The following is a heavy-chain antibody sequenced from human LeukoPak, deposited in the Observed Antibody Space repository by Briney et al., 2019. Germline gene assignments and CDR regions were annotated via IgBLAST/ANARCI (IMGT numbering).Heavy chain of an antibody. D-gene: IGHD5-18*01. CDR2: MNPKSGNT. V-gene: IGHV1-8*01. Sequence: ASVKVSCKASGYTFTRFDINWVRQASGQGLEWMGWMNPKSGNTGYLQKFQGRVTMTRDTSMSTAFMELSSLTSEDTAVYYCARGVNSQGTAMVLFDSWGQGSLVTVSA. CDR3: ARGVNSQGTAMVLFDS. CDR1: GYTFTRFD. J-gene: IGHJ4*02.